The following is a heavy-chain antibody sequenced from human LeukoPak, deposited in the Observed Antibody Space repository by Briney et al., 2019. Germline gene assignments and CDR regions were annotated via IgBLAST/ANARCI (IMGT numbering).Heavy chain of an antibody. D-gene: IGHD3-22*01. CDR2: ISSGGGNT. Sequence: SGGSLRLSSAPSGFTFTSYAMRWVRQAPGKGLEWLSGISSGGGNTYYADSVRGRLTISRDNSKNTLYLQMHSLRADDTAVYFCAKDSRLIITYFDSWGQGTLVTVSS. CDR3: AKDSRLIITYFDS. CDR1: GFTFTSYA. J-gene: IGHJ4*02. V-gene: IGHV3-23*01.